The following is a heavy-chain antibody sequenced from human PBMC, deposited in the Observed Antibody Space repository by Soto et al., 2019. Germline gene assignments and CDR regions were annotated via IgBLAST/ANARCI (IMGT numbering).Heavy chain of an antibody. CDR3: ARTTGITIFGVAPNWFDP. D-gene: IGHD3-3*01. CDR2: ISAYNGNT. V-gene: IGHV1-18*01. CDR1: GYTFTSYG. Sequence: EASVKVSCKASGYTFTSYGISWVRQAPGQGLEWMGWISAYNGNTNYAQKLQGRVTMTTDTSTSTAYMELRSLRSDDTAVYYCARTTGITIFGVAPNWFDPWGQGTLVTVSS. J-gene: IGHJ5*02.